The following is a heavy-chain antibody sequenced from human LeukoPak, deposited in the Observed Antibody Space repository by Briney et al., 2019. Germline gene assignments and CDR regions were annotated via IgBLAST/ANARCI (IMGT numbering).Heavy chain of an antibody. Sequence: ASVKVSCKASGYTFTSYGISWVRQAPGQGLEWMGWISAYNGNTNYAQKLQGRVTMTTDTSTSTAYMELRSLRSDDTAVYYWARDYYDSSGYYFHFDYWGQGTLVTVSS. CDR2: ISAYNGNT. CDR1: GYTFTSYG. V-gene: IGHV1-18*01. D-gene: IGHD3-22*01. J-gene: IGHJ4*02. CDR3: ARDYYDSSGYYFHFDY.